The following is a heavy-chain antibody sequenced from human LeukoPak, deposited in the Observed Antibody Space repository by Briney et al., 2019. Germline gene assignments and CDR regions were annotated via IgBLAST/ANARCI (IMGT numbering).Heavy chain of an antibody. CDR1: GYSFTSYW. D-gene: IGHD1-26*01. V-gene: IGHV5-51*01. J-gene: IGHJ3*02. CDR2: IYPGDSDT. CDR3: ASQIVGGELQFAAFDI. Sequence: GESLKISCKGSGYSFTSYWIGWVRQMPGKGLEWMGIIYPGDSDTRYSPSFQGQVTISADKSISTAYLQWSSLKASDTAMYYCASQIVGGELQFAAFDIWGQGTMVTVSS.